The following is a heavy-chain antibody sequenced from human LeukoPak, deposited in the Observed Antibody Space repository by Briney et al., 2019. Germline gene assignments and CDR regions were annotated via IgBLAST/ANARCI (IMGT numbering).Heavy chain of an antibody. CDR2: IKKDGSEK. V-gene: IGHV3-7*01. D-gene: IGHD5-18*01. CDR3: ARHLSGVTGYTYGRGIDY. Sequence: PGGSLRLSCAASGFTFSSFWMSWVSQAPGKGLEWVANIKKDGSEKYYVDSVRGRFTISRDNAKKSLYLQMNSLRAEDTAVYCCARHLSGVTGYTYGRGIDYWGQGTLVTVSS. CDR1: GFTFSSFW. J-gene: IGHJ4*02.